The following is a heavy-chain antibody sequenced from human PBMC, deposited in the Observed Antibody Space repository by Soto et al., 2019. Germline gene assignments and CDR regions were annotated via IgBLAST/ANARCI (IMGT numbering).Heavy chain of an antibody. Sequence: YESLSLTGVVGSYVKESSHYWGRVRQPPGKGLEWVGGIYDSGTTHYNPSLRSRVTISADTSKNQYSLSLTSVTAAATAVHFFARSPLFYSQGSSRFHHW. CDR3: ARSPLFYSQGSSRFHH. CDR1: SYVKESSHY. D-gene: IGHD1-26*01. V-gene: IGHV4-38-2*01. J-gene: IGHJ1*01. CDR2: IYDSGTT.